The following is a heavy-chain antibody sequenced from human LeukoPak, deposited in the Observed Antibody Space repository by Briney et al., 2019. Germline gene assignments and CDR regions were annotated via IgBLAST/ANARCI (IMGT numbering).Heavy chain of an antibody. Sequence: KPSETLSLTCTVSGYSISSGYYWGWIRQPPGKGLEWIGSIYHSGSTYYTPSLKSRVTISVDTSKNQSSLKLSSVTAADTAVYFCARAYRSSWYANWFDPWGQGTLVTVSS. J-gene: IGHJ5*02. CDR2: IYHSGST. CDR1: GYSISSGYY. D-gene: IGHD6-13*01. V-gene: IGHV4-38-2*02. CDR3: ARAYRSSWYANWFDP.